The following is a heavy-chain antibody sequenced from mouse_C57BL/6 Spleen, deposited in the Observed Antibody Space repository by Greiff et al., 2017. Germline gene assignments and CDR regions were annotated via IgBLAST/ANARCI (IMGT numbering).Heavy chain of an antibody. CDR3: AYGNYFDY. V-gene: IGHV5-4*03. CDR2: ISDGGSYT. Sequence: EVKVVESGGGLVKPGGSLKLSCAASGFTFSSYAMSWVRQTPKKRLEWVATISDGGSYTYYPDNVKGRFTISRDNAKNNLYLQMSHLKAEDTAMYYCAYGNYFDYWGQGTTLTVSS. CDR1: GFTFSSYA. D-gene: IGHD2-1*01. J-gene: IGHJ2*01.